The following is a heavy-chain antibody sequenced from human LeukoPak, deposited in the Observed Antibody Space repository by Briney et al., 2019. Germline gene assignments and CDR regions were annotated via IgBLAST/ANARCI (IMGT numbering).Heavy chain of an antibody. CDR3: TRGRGSYSLDY. Sequence: GGSLRLSCAASGFTLSSYAMHWVRQAPGKGLEWGAIISYDGSKEHYADSVKGRFTISRDNSKNTLYLQMNSLRAEDTAIYYCTRGRGSYSLDYWGRGTLVTVSS. CDR2: ISYDGSKE. J-gene: IGHJ4*02. CDR1: GFTLSSYA. D-gene: IGHD1-26*01. V-gene: IGHV3-30*01.